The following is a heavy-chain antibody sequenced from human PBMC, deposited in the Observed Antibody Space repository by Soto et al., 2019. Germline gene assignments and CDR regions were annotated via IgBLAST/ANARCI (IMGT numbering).Heavy chain of an antibody. CDR2: MNPNSGNT. D-gene: IGHD3-22*01. CDR3: ARMITMINWFDP. Sequence: ASVKVSCKASGYTFTSYDINWVRQATGQGLEWMGWMNPNSGNTGYAQKFQGRVTMTRNTSISTAYMELSSLRSEDTAVYYCARMITMINWFDPWGQGTLVTVSS. CDR1: GYTFTSYD. J-gene: IGHJ5*02. V-gene: IGHV1-8*01.